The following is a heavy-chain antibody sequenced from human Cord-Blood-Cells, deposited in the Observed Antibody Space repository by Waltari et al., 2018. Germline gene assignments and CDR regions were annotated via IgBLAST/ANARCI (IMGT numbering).Heavy chain of an antibody. CDR3: ATFPYYYDSSGYFNWFDP. D-gene: IGHD3-22*01. V-gene: IGHV4-39*01. J-gene: IGHJ5*02. CDR1: GGSISSSSYY. Sequence: QLQLQESGPGLVKPSETLSLTCTVSGGSISSSSYYWGWIRQPPGKGLEWIGSIYYSGTTYSNPSLKSRVTISVDTSKNQFSLKLSSVTASDTAVYYCATFPYYYDSSGYFNWFDPWGQGTLVTVSS. CDR2: IYYSGTT.